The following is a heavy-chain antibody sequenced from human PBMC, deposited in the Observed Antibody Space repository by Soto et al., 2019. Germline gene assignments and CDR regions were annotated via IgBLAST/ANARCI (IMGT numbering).Heavy chain of an antibody. CDR2: IYPGDSDT. CDR3: ARHGPRVYYDNSDYYYYGMDV. CDR1: GYSFTNYW. J-gene: IGHJ6*02. Sequence: GESLKISCKGFGYSFTNYWIGWVRQMPGKGLEWMGIIYPGDSDTRYSPSFQGQVTISADKSISTAYLQWSSLKASDTAMYYCARHGPRVYYDNSDYYYYGMDVWGQGTTVTVSS. D-gene: IGHD3-22*01. V-gene: IGHV5-51*01.